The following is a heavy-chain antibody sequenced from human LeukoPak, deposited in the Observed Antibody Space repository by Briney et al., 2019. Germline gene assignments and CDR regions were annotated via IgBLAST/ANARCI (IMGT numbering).Heavy chain of an antibody. J-gene: IGHJ4*02. D-gene: IGHD3-22*01. CDR3: ARARLGDSSGYYSYYFDY. CDR2: IYYSGST. V-gene: IGHV4-39*01. Sequence: SETLSLTCTVSGGSISSSSYYWGWIRQPPGKGLEWIGSIYYSGSTYYNPSLKSRVTISVDTSKNQFSLKLSSVTAADTAVYYCARARLGDSSGYYSYYFDYWGQGTLVTVSS. CDR1: GGSISSSSYY.